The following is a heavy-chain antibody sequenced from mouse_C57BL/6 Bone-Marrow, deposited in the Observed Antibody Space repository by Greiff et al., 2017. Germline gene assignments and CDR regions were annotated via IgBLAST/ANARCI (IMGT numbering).Heavy chain of an antibody. J-gene: IGHJ3*01. Sequence: QVQLQQPGAELVRPGSSVKLSCKASGYTFTSYWMDWVKQRPGQGLEWIGNIYPSDSETHYNQQFKDKATLTVDKSSSTAYMQLSSLTSEDSAVYYGAREDYSNPAWFAYWGQVTLVTVSA. CDR1: GYTFTSYW. CDR2: IYPSDSET. CDR3: AREDYSNPAWFAY. D-gene: IGHD2-5*01. V-gene: IGHV1-61*01.